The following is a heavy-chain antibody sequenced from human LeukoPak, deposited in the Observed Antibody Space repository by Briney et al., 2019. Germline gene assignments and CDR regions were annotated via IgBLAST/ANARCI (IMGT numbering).Heavy chain of an antibody. J-gene: IGHJ6*03. CDR2: ISSSSRYM. D-gene: IGHD3-10*01. V-gene: IGHV3-21*01. CDR1: GFTFSSYS. CDR3: ARDLWFGELLPMDV. Sequence: PGGSLRLSCAASGFTFSSYSMNWVRQAPGKGLEWVSSISSSSRYMYYADSVKGRFTISRDNSKNTLYLQMNSLRAEDTTVYYCARDLWFGELLPMDVWGKGTTVTISS.